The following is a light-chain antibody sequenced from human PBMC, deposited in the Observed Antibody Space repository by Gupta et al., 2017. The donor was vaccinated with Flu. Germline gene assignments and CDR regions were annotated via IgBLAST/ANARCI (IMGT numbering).Light chain of an antibody. CDR3: TSVTTSSTWV. Sequence: QSGLTQPASVSGSPGQSLTISCTGTSLDIGTYNYVSWYQQHPGKAPKLMIYEVTNRPAGVSDRFSGSKCGNTASLTISGLQGEDEAHYYCTSVTTSSTWVFGGGTKLTVL. J-gene: IGLJ3*02. CDR2: EVT. V-gene: IGLV2-14*03. CDR1: SLDIGTYNY.